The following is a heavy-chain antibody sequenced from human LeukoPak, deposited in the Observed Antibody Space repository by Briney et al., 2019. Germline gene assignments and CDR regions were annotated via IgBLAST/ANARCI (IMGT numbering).Heavy chain of an antibody. CDR2: IFHNGST. Sequence: GTLSLTCAVSGGSIGASINSPNWGSGVRQPPGKGPEWIGEIFHNGSTNYNPSLKSRVTMSVDKSKNQFSLKLSSVTAADTAVYYCASEELDAFDIWGQGTMVTVSS. V-gene: IGHV4-4*02. CDR3: ASEELDAFDI. J-gene: IGHJ3*02. CDR1: GGSIGASINSPNW.